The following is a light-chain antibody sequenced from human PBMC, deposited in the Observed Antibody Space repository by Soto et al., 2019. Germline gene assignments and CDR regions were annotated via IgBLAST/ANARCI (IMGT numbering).Light chain of an antibody. CDR1: QNIRSR. CDR3: QQYHSYWT. Sequence: DFQMTQYPSPLSASLGDRFTITCLASQNIRSRLAWFQQKPGKAPKLLIYDASSLESGVPQRFSGSGSGTEFTLTISSLQTDDFSTCYCQQYHSYWTFCQGTKVDI. J-gene: IGKJ1*01. CDR2: DAS. V-gene: IGKV1-5*01.